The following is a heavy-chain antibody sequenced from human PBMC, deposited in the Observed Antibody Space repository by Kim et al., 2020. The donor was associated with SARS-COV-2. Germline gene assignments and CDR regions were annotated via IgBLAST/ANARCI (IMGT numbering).Heavy chain of an antibody. CDR3: ARDIDILTGYFYGMDV. V-gene: IGHV3-53*01. Sequence: GGSLRLSCAASGFTVSSNYMSWVRQAPGKGLEWVSVIYSGGSTYYADSVKDRFTISRDNSKNTLYLQMNSLRAEDTAVYYCARDIDILTGYFYGMDVWGQGTTVTVSS. CDR1: GFTVSSNY. D-gene: IGHD3-9*01. J-gene: IGHJ6*02. CDR2: IYSGGST.